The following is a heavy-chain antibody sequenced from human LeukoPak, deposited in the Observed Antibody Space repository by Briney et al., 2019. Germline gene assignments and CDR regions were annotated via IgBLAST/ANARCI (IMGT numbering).Heavy chain of an antibody. J-gene: IGHJ4*02. CDR2: INPSGGST. Sequence: ASVKVSCKASGYTFTSYYMHWVRQSPGQALEWMGIINPSGGSTSYAQKFQGRVTMTRDTSTSTVYMELSSLRSEDTAVYYCARAKEIVGATSSFDYWGQGTLVTVSS. CDR3: ARAKEIVGATSSFDY. CDR1: GYTFTSYY. V-gene: IGHV1-46*03. D-gene: IGHD1-26*01.